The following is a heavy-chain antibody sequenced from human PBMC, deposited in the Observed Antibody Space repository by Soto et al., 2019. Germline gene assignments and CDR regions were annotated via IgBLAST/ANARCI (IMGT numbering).Heavy chain of an antibody. D-gene: IGHD2-2*01. J-gene: IGHJ6*02. CDR1: GFTFSSYA. V-gene: IGHV3-30-3*01. Sequence: QVQLVESGGGVVQPGRSLRLSCAASGFTFSSYAMHWVRQAPGKGLEWVAVISYDGSNKYYADSVKGRFTISRDNSKNTLYLQMNSLRAEDTAVYYCARTYCSSTSCYRYYYYGMDVWGQGTTVTVSS. CDR2: ISYDGSNK. CDR3: ARTYCSSTSCYRYYYYGMDV.